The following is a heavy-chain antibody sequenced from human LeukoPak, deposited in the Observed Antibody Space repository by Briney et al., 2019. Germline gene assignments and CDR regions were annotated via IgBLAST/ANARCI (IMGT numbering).Heavy chain of an antibody. CDR1: GLTFSNNW. J-gene: IGHJ4*02. CDR2: INPDGSDK. V-gene: IGHV3-7*01. D-gene: IGHD3/OR15-3a*01. CDR3: ARHSDWSFDY. Sequence: GGSLRLSCAASGLTFSNNWMTWVRQAPGKGLEWLANINPDGSDKYYVDSMKGRFTISRDNAKNSLYLQVNGLRADDTAVYYCARHSDWSFDYWGQGTLVTVSS.